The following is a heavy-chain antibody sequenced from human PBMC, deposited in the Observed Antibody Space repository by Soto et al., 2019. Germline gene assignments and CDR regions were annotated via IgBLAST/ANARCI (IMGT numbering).Heavy chain of an antibody. V-gene: IGHV1-69*13. J-gene: IGHJ4*02. CDR1: GGTFSSYA. CDR2: IIPIFGTA. CDR3: ARTYYYDSSGPQEFDY. D-gene: IGHD3-22*01. Sequence: GASVKVSCKASGGTFSSYAISWVRQAPGQGLEWMGGIIPIFGTANYAQKFQGRVTITADESTSTAYMELSSLRSEDTAVYYCARTYYYDSSGPQEFDYWGQGTLVTVSS.